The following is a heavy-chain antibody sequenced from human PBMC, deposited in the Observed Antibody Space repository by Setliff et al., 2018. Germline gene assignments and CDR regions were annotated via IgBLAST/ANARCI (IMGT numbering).Heavy chain of an antibody. CDR2: LSGDGLKT. J-gene: IGHJ4*02. CDR3: VKGHDWQGPGYFAS. Sequence: PGGSLRLSCSASGFIFTTYAMSWVRQAPGKGLEWVSSLSGDGLKTSYADSVKGRFTISRDNSRHSVHLQMSNLSVEDTAVYYCVKGHDWQGPGYFASWGQGALVTVSS. D-gene: IGHD5-12*01. V-gene: IGHV3-23*01. CDR1: GFIFTTYA.